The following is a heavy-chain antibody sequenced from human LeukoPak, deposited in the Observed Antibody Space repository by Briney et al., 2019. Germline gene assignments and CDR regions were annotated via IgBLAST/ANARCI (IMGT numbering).Heavy chain of an antibody. V-gene: IGHV4-34*01. J-gene: IGHJ4*02. Sequence: LRLSCAASRFTFSSYAMSWIRQPPGKGLEWIGEINHSGSTNYNPSLKSRVTISVDTSKNQFSLKLNSVTAADTAVYYCARSRGWVAATPPFDYWGQGTLVTVSS. CDR1: RFTFSSYA. D-gene: IGHD2-15*01. CDR2: INHSGST. CDR3: ARSRGWVAATPPFDY.